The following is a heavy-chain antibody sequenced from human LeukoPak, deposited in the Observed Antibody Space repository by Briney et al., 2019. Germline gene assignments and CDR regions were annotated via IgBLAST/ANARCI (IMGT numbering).Heavy chain of an antibody. CDR2: INWNGGSA. CDR1: GFTFDDYG. D-gene: IGHD3-22*01. CDR3: ARVYYDSSGYGGFDY. V-gene: IGHV3-20*04. J-gene: IGHJ4*02. Sequence: GGSLRLSCAASGFTFDDYGMSWDRQAPGRGLEWVSGINWNGGSAGYADSVKGRFTISRDNAKNSLYLQMNSLRAEDTALYYCARVYYDSSGYGGFDYWGQGTLVTVSS.